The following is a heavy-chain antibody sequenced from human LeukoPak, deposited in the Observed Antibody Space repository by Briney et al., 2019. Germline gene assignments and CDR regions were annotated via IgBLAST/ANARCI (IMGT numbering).Heavy chain of an antibody. Sequence: SETLSLTCGVFGGSFSNYYWTWIRQPPGKGLEWIGGITYGGTTNYSPSLKSRVTLSVDTSKNQFSLNLTFVTATDTAVYYCARRGQQMGLTYYYYFMDVWGEGTTVTVAS. CDR1: GGSFSNYY. CDR2: ITYGGTT. D-gene: IGHD6-13*01. CDR3: ARRGQQMGLTYYYYFMDV. J-gene: IGHJ6*03. V-gene: IGHV4-34*01.